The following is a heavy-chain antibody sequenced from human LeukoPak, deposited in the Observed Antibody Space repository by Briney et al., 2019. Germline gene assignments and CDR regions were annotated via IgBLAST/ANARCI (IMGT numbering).Heavy chain of an antibody. J-gene: IGHJ4*02. Sequence: ASVKVSCKASGYTFTGYYMHWVRQAPGQGLEWMGWINPNSGGTNYAQKFQGRVTMTRDTSISTAYMELSSLRSEDTAVYYCARGGIYCSSTSCYDFDYWGQGTLVTVSS. V-gene: IGHV1-2*02. D-gene: IGHD2-2*01. CDR1: GYTFTGYY. CDR3: ARGGIYCSSTSCYDFDY. CDR2: INPNSGGT.